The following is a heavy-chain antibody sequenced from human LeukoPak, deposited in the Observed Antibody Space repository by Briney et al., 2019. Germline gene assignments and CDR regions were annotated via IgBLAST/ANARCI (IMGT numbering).Heavy chain of an antibody. Sequence: GGSLRLSCAASGFTFSSYEMNWVRQAPGKGLEWVAVISYDGSNKYYAGSVKGRFTISRDNSKNTLYLQMNSLRAEDTAVYYCARENPYYYGSGSYFSFWGQGTLVTVSS. V-gene: IGHV3-30*04. CDR2: ISYDGSNK. CDR3: ARENPYYYGSGSYFSF. D-gene: IGHD3-10*01. CDR1: GFTFSSYE. J-gene: IGHJ4*02.